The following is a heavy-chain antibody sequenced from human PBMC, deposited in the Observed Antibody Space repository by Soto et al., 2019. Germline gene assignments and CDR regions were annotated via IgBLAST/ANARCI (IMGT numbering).Heavy chain of an antibody. CDR3: AREFWSRTFDY. Sequence: GXSVKVSCKASVCTFSSYAISWVRQAPGQGLEWMGGIIPIFGTANYAQKFQGRVTITADESTSTYYMELSSLRSEYTAVYYCAREFWSRTFDYWGQGTLVTVSS. D-gene: IGHD3-3*01. CDR2: IIPIFGTA. V-gene: IGHV1-69*13. J-gene: IGHJ4*02. CDR1: VCTFSSYA.